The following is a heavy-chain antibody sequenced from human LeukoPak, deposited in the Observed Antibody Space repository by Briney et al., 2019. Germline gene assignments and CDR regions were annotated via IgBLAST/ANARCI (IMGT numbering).Heavy chain of an antibody. J-gene: IGHJ5*02. D-gene: IGHD2-2*01. CDR1: GYTFTGYY. Sequence: ASVKVSCKASGYTFTGYYMHWVRQAPGQGLEWMGWINPNSGGTNYAQKFQGWVTMTRDTSISTAYMELSRLRSDDTAVYYCARDRGKFSAIVVVPAVNWFDPWGQGTLVTVSS. CDR3: ARDRGKFSAIVVVPAVNWFDP. V-gene: IGHV1-2*04. CDR2: INPNSGGT.